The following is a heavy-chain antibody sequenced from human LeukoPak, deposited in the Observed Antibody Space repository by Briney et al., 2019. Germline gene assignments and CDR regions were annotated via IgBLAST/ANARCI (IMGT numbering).Heavy chain of an antibody. J-gene: IGHJ4*02. CDR2: VSAGGTNK. Sequence: GGSLRLSCVASPVTFVTSAMSWVRQAPGKGLEWVSAVSAGGTNKYYADSVEGLFTISRDNYKDTLYQHIDRLRVEDTAQYFCARINCSGGSCYDYFDDWGQGTLVTVSS. CDR3: ARINCSGGSCYDYFDD. V-gene: IGHV3-23*01. CDR1: PVTFVTSA. D-gene: IGHD2-15*01.